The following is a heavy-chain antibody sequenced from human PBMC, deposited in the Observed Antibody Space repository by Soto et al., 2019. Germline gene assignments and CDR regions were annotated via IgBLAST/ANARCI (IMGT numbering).Heavy chain of an antibody. Sequence: GGSLRLSCSAAGFTFSVSWMSWVRPAPGKGLEWVAYISGSGGGTYYVDSVKGRFTFSRDNSKNTLYLQMNSLRAEDTAVYYCAKFGMATTKRSPPYYIVYWGQGTLVTVSS. V-gene: IGHV3-23*01. CDR3: AKFGMATTKRSPPYYIVY. J-gene: IGHJ4*02. CDR2: ISGSGGGT. D-gene: IGHD1-1*01. CDR1: GFTFSVSW.